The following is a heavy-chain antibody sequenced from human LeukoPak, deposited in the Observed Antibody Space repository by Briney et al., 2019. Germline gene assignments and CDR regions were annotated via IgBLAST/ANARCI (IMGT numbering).Heavy chain of an antibody. D-gene: IGHD3-10*01. CDR2: IHYSGAT. Sequence: SETLSLTCTVSGDSISGYFWSWIRQTPGKGLEWIGYIHYSGATNYNPSLKSRVTMSVDTSKDQFSLKLSSVNAADTAMYYCARASLWFGEFDAFDIWGQGTMVTVSS. CDR3: ARASLWFGEFDAFDI. J-gene: IGHJ3*02. V-gene: IGHV4-59*08. CDR1: GDSISGYF.